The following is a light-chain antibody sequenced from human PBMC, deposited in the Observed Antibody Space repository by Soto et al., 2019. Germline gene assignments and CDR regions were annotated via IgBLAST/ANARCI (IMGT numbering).Light chain of an antibody. CDR1: QSVSSN. CDR3: QQYNTWPPKYT. J-gene: IGKJ2*01. Sequence: EIVMPQSPATLSVSPGERATLSCRASQSVSSNLSWYQQKPGQAPRLLIYGASTRATGIPARFSGSGSGTEFTLTISSLQSEDFAVYYCQQYNTWPPKYTFGQGTKLESK. V-gene: IGKV3-15*01. CDR2: GAS.